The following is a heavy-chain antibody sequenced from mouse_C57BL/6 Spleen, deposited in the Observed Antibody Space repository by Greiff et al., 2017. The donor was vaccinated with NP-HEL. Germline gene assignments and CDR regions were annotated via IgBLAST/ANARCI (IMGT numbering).Heavy chain of an antibody. V-gene: IGHV1-69*01. CDR2: IDPSDSYT. J-gene: IGHJ4*01. CDR1: GYTFTSYW. Sequence: QVHVKQPGAELVMPGASVKLSCKASGYTFTSYWMHWVKQRPGQGLEWIGEIDPSDSYTNYNQKFKGKSTLTVDKSSSTAYMQLSSLTSEDSAVYYCATDELGRDAMDYWGQGTSVTVSS. D-gene: IGHD4-1*01. CDR3: ATDELGRDAMDY.